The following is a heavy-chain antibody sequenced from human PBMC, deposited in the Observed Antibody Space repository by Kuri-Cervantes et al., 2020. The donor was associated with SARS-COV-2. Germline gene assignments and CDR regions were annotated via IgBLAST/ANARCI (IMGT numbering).Heavy chain of an antibody. V-gene: IGHV4-61*05. CDR3: ARVEGDSYGPGEYYYYGMDV. CDR1: GGSISSSSYY. J-gene: IGHJ6*02. D-gene: IGHD5-18*01. Sequence: GSLRLSCTVSGGSISSSSYYWGWIRQPPGKGLEWIGYIYYSGSTNYNPSLKSRVTISVDTSKNQFSLKLSSVTAADTAVYYCARVEGDSYGPGEYYYYGMDVWGQGTTVTVSS. CDR2: IYYSGST.